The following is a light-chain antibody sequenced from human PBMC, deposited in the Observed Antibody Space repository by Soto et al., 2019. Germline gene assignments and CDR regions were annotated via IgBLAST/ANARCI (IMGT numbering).Light chain of an antibody. CDR1: QSVSGW. CDR3: QQCYNFPYT. J-gene: IGKJ2*01. CDR2: TTS. V-gene: IGKV1-12*01. Sequence: DIQMTQSPSTLSASVGDTVTVTCRASQSVSGWLAWYQQKPGEAPKLLIYTTSTLQSGVPSRFSGSGSGTDFTLTISSLQPEDFATYYCQQCYNFPYTFGQGTKVDIK.